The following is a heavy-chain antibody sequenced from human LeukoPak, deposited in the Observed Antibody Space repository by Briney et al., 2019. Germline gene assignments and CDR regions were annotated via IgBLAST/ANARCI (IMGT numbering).Heavy chain of an antibody. V-gene: IGHV3-48*03. J-gene: IGHJ6*03. CDR3: ARDSMVRGVNYYYMDV. CDR1: GFTFSSYE. CDR2: ISSSGSTI. D-gene: IGHD3-10*01. Sequence: GGSLRLSCAASGFTFSSYEMNWVRQAPGKGLEWVSYISSSGSTIYYADSVKGRFTISRDNAKNSLYLQMNSLRAEDTAVYYCARDSMVRGVNYYYMDVWGKGTTVTISS.